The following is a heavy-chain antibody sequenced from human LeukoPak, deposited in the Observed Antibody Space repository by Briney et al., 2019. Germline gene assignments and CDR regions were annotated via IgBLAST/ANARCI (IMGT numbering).Heavy chain of an antibody. Sequence: SETLSLTCTVSGGSISSYYWSWIRQPPGKGLEWIGYIYYSGSTNYNPSLKSRVTISVDTSKNQFSLKLSSVTAADTAVYYCARVFAQQQLDPYFDYWGQGTLVTVSP. CDR1: GGSISSYY. D-gene: IGHD6-13*01. J-gene: IGHJ4*02. CDR2: IYYSGST. V-gene: IGHV4-59*01. CDR3: ARVFAQQQLDPYFDY.